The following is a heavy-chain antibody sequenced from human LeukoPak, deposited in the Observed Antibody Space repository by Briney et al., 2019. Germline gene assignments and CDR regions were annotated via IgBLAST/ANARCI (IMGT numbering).Heavy chain of an antibody. CDR3: ARVTPTTQLRYFDWLPQPYYYYYGMDV. J-gene: IGHJ6*02. D-gene: IGHD3-9*01. V-gene: IGHV1-8*01. Sequence: ASVKVSCKASGYTFTSYDINWVRQATGQGLECMGWMNPNSGNTGYAQKFQGRVTMTRNTSISTAYMELSSLRSEDTAVYYCARVTPTTQLRYFDWLPQPYYYYYGMDVWGQGTTVTVSS. CDR1: GYTFTSYD. CDR2: MNPNSGNT.